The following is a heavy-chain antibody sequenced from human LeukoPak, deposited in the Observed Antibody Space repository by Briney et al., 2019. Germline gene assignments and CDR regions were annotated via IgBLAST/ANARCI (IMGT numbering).Heavy chain of an antibody. CDR2: FDTGFGT. V-gene: IGHV3-53*01. CDR3: ARSSGWWSLDY. CDR1: ELTLSDHY. J-gene: IGHJ4*02. Sequence: GGSLRLSCAASELTLSDHYMDWVRQAPGKGLEWVSAFDTGFGTYYPDSLKGRFTISRDNSKNTLFLQMNSLRAEDTAVYYCARSSGWWSLDYWGQGTLVTVSS. D-gene: IGHD6-19*01.